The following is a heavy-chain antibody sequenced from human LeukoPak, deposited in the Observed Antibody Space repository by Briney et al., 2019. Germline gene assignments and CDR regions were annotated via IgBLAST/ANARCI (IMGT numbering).Heavy chain of an antibody. CDR2: IYHSGIT. CDR1: GGSFSGYC. J-gene: IGHJ5*02. V-gene: IGHV4-34*01. Sequence: SESLSLTCAVYGGSFSGYCWTWIRQSPGKGLEWLGEIYHSGITNYNPSLKSRVTISVDTSKIQFSLKLTTVTAADTAVYYCVRWQLDRRAAGSFAPWGQGTLVTVS. D-gene: IGHD6-13*01. CDR3: VRWQLDRRAAGSFAP.